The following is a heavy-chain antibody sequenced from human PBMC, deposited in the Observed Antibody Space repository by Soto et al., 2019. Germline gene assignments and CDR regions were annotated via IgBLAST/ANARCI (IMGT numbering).Heavy chain of an antibody. V-gene: IGHV4-39*01. CDR3: ATLPHYGDPNAGF. CDR1: GGSISSTNHD. CDR2: IYYSGST. D-gene: IGHD4-17*01. Sequence: QLQLQEAGPGLVKPSECLSLTCTVCGGSISSTNHDWGWIRQPPGKGLEWIGTIYYSGSTYYSTGRKSRVTISVDTSKTLYSLKLTSVTAADTAVYYCATLPHYGDPNAGFWGQGTLVTVSS. J-gene: IGHJ4*02.